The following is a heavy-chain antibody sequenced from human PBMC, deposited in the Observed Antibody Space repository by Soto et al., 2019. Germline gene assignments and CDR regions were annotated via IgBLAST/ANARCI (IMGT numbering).Heavy chain of an antibody. CDR1: GGSSTSNNW. D-gene: IGHD1-7*01. V-gene: IGHV4-4*02. J-gene: IGHJ4*02. Sequence: SETLSLTCAVSGGSSTSNNWWTWVRQPPGQGLEWIGEIYRTGSTNDNPSLKSRVTISLDKSENQFSRKVNSLTAADTAVYYCASRDPGTSVDYWGQGTLVTVSS. CDR2: IYRTGST. CDR3: ASRDPGTSVDY.